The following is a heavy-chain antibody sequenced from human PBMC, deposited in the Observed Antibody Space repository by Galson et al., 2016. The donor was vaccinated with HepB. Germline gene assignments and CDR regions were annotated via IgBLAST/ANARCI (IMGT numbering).Heavy chain of an antibody. V-gene: IGHV3-23*01. CDR3: VKEFVATGAVVGDS. D-gene: IGHD2-21*01. CDR2: ISDSGSST. CDR1: GFTFSTYA. Sequence: SLRLSCAASGFTFSTYAMGWVRQALGKVLEWISAISDSGSSTYYADSVKGRITSSRDNSRNTLYLQMNRLGVEDTALYYGVKEFVATGAVVGDSWGQGSLVTVSS. J-gene: IGHJ4*02.